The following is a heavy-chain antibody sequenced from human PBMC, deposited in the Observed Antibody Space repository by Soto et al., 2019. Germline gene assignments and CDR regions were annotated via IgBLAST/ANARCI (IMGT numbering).Heavy chain of an antibody. D-gene: IGHD3-10*01. V-gene: IGHV4-34*01. J-gene: IGHJ5*02. CDR1: GGSFSGYY. CDR3: ARVPYGSGSYYSLGNWFDP. Sequence: SETLSLTCAVYGGSFSGYYWSWIRQPPGKGLEWIGEINHSGSTNYNPSLKSRVTISVDTSKNQFSLKLSSVTAADTAVYYCARVPYGSGSYYSLGNWFDPWGQGTLVTVSS. CDR2: INHSGST.